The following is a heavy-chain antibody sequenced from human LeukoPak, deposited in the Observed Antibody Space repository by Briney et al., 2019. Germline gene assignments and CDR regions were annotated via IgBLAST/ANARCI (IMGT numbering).Heavy chain of an antibody. Sequence: PSETLSLTCAVYGGSFSGYYWSWIRQPPGKGLEWIGEINHSGSTNYNPSLKSRVTISVDTSKNQFSLKLSSVTAADTAVYYCAGTIGRIAARLKRAFDYWGQGTLVTVSS. V-gene: IGHV4-34*01. CDR3: AGTIGRIAARLKRAFDY. CDR1: GGSFSGYY. CDR2: INHSGST. D-gene: IGHD6-6*01. J-gene: IGHJ4*02.